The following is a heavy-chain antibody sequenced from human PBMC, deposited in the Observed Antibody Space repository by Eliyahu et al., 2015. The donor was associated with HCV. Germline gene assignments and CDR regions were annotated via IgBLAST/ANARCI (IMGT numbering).Heavy chain of an antibody. V-gene: IGHV1-8*01. J-gene: IGHJ6*02. D-gene: IGHD3-3*01. CDR3: ARGLGSTIFGVVIAYYYYYGMDV. CDR2: MNPNSGNT. Sequence: QVQLVQSGAEVKKPGASVKVSCXASGYTFTSYDXXXVXQATGXGLXWMGWMNPNSGNTGYAQKFQGRVTMTRNTSISTAYMELSSLRSEDTAVYYCARGLGSTIFGVVIAYYYYYGMDVWGQGTTVTVSS. CDR1: GYTFTSYD.